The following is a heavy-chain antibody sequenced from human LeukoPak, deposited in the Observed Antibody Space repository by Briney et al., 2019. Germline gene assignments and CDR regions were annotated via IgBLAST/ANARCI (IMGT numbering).Heavy chain of an antibody. Sequence: GGSLRLSCVASGLPIGGFAMHWGRQAPGQGLEWVSLISGDGVSTFFADSVKGRFSISRDNSKNSLFLEMSSLRTEDTAMYYCARESGKFDYWGQGTLVAVSS. J-gene: IGHJ4*02. CDR3: ARESGKFDY. CDR2: ISGDGVST. V-gene: IGHV3-43*02. CDR1: GLPIGGFA.